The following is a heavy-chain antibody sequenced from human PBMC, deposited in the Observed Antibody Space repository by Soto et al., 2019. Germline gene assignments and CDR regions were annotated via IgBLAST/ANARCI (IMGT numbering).Heavy chain of an antibody. Sequence: VQLVESGGGLIQPGESLRLSCAAFGLTVSGKKYVAWVRQAPGKGLEWISALYDVDGTYYADSVKGRFTTSSDSSKTTVYLHRNGLRPDDTAVYYCASWHEREHAYDVWGRGTTVTVSS. D-gene: IGHD1-1*01. CDR3: ASWHEREHAYDV. J-gene: IGHJ3*01. CDR1: GLTVSGKKY. V-gene: IGHV3-53*01. CDR2: LYDVDGT.